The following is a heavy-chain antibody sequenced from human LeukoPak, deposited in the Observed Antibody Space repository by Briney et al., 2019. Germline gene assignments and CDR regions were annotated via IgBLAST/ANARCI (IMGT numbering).Heavy chain of an antibody. CDR1: GGSLSSFY. CDR3: ARGASPIAAASDY. J-gene: IGHJ4*02. CDR2: IYYSGST. Sequence: LGTPSLTRPVSGGSLSSFYWGWIRQPPREGLEWIGYIYYSGSTNYNPSLKSRVTISVDTSKNQFSLKLSSVTAADTAVYYCARGASPIAAASDYWGQGTLVTVSS. D-gene: IGHD6-13*01. V-gene: IGHV4-59*01.